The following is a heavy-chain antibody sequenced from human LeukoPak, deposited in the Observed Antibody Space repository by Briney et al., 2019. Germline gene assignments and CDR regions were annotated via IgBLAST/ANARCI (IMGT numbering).Heavy chain of an antibody. Sequence: PSETLTLTCTVSGGSINTYYWSWLRQPPGKGLEWIGFIYYTGSTSYNPSLKSRVTISIDTSKNQFSLRLSSVTAADTAVYYCARWDPGAVILSYWGQGTLVTVSS. CDR3: ARWDPGAVILSY. CDR1: GGSINTYY. V-gene: IGHV4-59*01. CDR2: IYYTGST. D-gene: IGHD3-16*02. J-gene: IGHJ4*02.